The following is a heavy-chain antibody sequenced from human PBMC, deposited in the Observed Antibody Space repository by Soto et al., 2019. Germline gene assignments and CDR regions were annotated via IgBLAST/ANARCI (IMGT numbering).Heavy chain of an antibody. J-gene: IGHJ4*01. Sequence: QVQLQESGPGLVKPSETLSLTCTVSGGSITSYYWSWIRQPPGKGLEWIGYIHNSGSTSYNPSLQSRVTISADVSKNLFSLDLRSVTAADTAVYYCARRWSGTDYWGHGTLVTGSS. D-gene: IGHD3-10*01. CDR1: GGSITSYY. V-gene: IGHV4-59*01. CDR2: IHNSGST. CDR3: ARRWSGTDY.